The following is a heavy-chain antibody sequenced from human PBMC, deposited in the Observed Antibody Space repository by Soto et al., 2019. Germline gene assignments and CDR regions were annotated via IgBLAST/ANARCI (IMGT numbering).Heavy chain of an antibody. CDR1: GSTISSRGYY. CDR3: ARTTTAGSCPFDY. J-gene: IGHJ4*02. CDR2: IYSSGST. V-gene: IGHV4-31*03. Sequence: SVTLSRTCTVGGSTISSRGYYWSCIRQHPGTGLEWVRYIYSSGSTSFTPSLKSRVSMSVDTSNSQFSLKLDSVTAADTAVYFCARTTTAGSCPFDYWGQGTPVTVSS. D-gene: IGHD6-13*01.